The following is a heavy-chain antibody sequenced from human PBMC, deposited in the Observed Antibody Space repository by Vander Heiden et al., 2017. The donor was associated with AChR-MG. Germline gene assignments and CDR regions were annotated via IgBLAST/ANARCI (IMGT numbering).Heavy chain of an antibody. V-gene: IGHV1-2*02. CDR1: GYTFTGYN. Sequence: QAQLVQSGAEVKKPGASVKVSCKASGYTFTGYNMHWGRQAPGQGLEWMGWINPNSGGTNYAQKFQGRVTMTRDTSISTAYMELSRLRSDDTAVYYCARDPEPYSSSSAFDIWGQGTMVTVSS. J-gene: IGHJ3*02. CDR3: ARDPEPYSSSSAFDI. CDR2: INPNSGGT. D-gene: IGHD6-6*01.